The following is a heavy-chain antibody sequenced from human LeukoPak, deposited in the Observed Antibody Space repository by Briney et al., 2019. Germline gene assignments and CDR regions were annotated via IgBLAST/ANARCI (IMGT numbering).Heavy chain of an antibody. CDR1: GGSFSGYY. J-gene: IGHJ4*02. V-gene: IGHV4-34*01. CDR2: INHSGST. CDR3: ARGAIGWYSGSSRSKYFFDY. Sequence: SETLSLTCAVYGGSFSGYYWSWIRQPPGKGLEWIGEINHSGSTNYNPSLKSRVTISVDTSKNQFSLKLSSVTAADTAVYYCARGAIGWYSGSSRSKYFFDYWGQGTLVTVSS. D-gene: IGHD1-26*01.